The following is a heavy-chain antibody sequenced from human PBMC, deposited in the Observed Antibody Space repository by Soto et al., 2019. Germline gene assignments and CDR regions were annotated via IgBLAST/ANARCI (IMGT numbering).Heavy chain of an antibody. CDR2: IIPILGIA. Sequence: QVQLVQSGAEVKKPGSSVKVSCKASGGTFSSYTISWVRQAPGQGLEWMGRIIPILGIANYAQKFQGRVTLTADKSTSTAYMELSSLRSDDTAVYYCASYCSGGSCYVSYSYGMDVWGQGTTVTVSS. CDR3: ASYCSGGSCYVSYSYGMDV. V-gene: IGHV1-69*02. D-gene: IGHD2-15*01. CDR1: GGTFSSYT. J-gene: IGHJ6*02.